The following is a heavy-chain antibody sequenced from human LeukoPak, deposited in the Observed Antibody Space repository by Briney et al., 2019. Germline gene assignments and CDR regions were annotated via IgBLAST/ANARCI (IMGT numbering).Heavy chain of an antibody. CDR2: INSDGSWT. D-gene: IGHD2-2*01. J-gene: IGHJ4*02. CDR1: GNYW. V-gene: IGHV3-74*01. Sequence: GGSLRLSCAASGNYWMHWVRQAPGKGLVWVSHINSDGSWTSYADSVKGRFTISKDNAKNTVYLQMNNLRAEDTAVCYCVSFYETYWGRGTLVTVSS. CDR3: VSFYETY.